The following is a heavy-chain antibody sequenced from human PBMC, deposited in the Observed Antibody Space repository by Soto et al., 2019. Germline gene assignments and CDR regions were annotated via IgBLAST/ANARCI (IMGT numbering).Heavy chain of an antibody. CDR1: GGSISSGGYY. CDR2: IYYSGST. V-gene: IGHV4-31*03. J-gene: IGHJ6*02. CDR3: ARGRATVTHGGYYYYGMDV. D-gene: IGHD4-4*01. Sequence: PSETLSLTCTVSGGSISSGGYYWSWIRQHPGNGLEWIGYIYYSGSTYYNPSLKSRVTISVDTSKNQFSLKLSSVTAADTAVYYCARGRATVTHGGYYYYGMDVWGQGTTVTVSS.